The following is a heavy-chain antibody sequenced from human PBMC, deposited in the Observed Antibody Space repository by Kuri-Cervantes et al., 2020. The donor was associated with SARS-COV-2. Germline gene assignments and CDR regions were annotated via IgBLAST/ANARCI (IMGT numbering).Heavy chain of an antibody. D-gene: IGHD1-26*01. J-gene: IGHJ4*02. CDR3: ARDSPLVGATWNYFDY. Sequence: GGSLRLCCAASGFTFSSYSMNWVRQAPGKGLEWVSSISSSSSYIYYADSEKGRFTISRDNAKNSLYLQMNSLRAEDTAVYYCARDSPLVGATWNYFDYWGQGTLVTVSS. V-gene: IGHV3-21*01. CDR1: GFTFSSYS. CDR2: ISSSSSYI.